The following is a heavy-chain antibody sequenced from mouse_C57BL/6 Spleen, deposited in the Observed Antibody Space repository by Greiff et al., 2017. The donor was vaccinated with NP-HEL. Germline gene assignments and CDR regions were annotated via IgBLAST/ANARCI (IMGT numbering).Heavy chain of an antibody. Sequence: DVKLVESGGGLVQPGGSLKLSCAASGFTFSDYYMYWVRQTPEKRLEWVAYISNGGGSTYYPDTVKGRFTISRDNAKNTLYLQMSRLKSEDTAMYYCARHTYYGSSYWYFDVWGTGTTVTVSS. D-gene: IGHD1-1*01. CDR2: ISNGGGST. J-gene: IGHJ1*03. V-gene: IGHV5-12*01. CDR1: GFTFSDYY. CDR3: ARHTYYGSSYWYFDV.